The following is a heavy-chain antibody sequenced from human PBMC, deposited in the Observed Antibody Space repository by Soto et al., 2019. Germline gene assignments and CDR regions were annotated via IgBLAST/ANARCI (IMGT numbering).Heavy chain of an antibody. J-gene: IGHJ4*02. CDR2: IYYSGNT. CDR1: GDSIRIGDYF. V-gene: IGHV4-30-4*01. Sequence: QVQLQESGPRLVRPSQTLSLTCTVSGDSIRIGDYFWSWIRQPPGKGLEWIGYIYYSGNTNYNPSLKSRLTISVDTSKNQFSLKLSSVTAADTSIYYCARVREYPPLPWDGYWGQGTLVTVSS. D-gene: IGHD2-2*01. CDR3: ARVREYPPLPWDGY.